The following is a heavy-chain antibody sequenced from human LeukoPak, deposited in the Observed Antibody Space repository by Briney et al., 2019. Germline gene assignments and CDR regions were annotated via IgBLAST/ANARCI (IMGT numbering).Heavy chain of an antibody. J-gene: IGHJ5*02. CDR3: ARSQKVIVVVTNWFDP. CDR1: GGSISSSSYY. D-gene: IGHD2-21*02. Sequence: SETLSLTCTVSGGSISSSSYYWGWIRQPPGKGLEWIGSIYYSGSTYYNPSLTSRVTISVDTSKNQFSLKLSSVTAADTAVYYCARSQKVIVVVTNWFDPWGQGTLVTVSS. V-gene: IGHV4-39*01. CDR2: IYYSGST.